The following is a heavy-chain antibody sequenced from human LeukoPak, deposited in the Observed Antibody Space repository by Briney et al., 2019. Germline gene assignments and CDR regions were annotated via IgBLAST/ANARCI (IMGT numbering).Heavy chain of an antibody. D-gene: IGHD6-19*01. V-gene: IGHV1-3*01. CDR1: GYTFTSYA. CDR3: ARGDRGWYFLDYYGMDV. CDR2: INAGNGNT. J-gene: IGHJ6*02. Sequence: ASVKVSCKASGYTFTSYAMHWVRQAPGQRLEWMGWINAGNGNTKYSQKFQGRVTITRDTSASTAYMELSSLRSEDTAVYYCARGDRGWYFLDYYGMDVWGQGTTVTVSS.